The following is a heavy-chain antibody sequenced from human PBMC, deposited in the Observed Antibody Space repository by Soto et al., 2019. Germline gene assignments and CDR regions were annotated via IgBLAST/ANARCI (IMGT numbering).Heavy chain of an antibody. J-gene: IGHJ6*02. D-gene: IGHD6-6*01. V-gene: IGHV4-31*03. CDR2: IYYSGST. CDR3: AREGAAPYYYYGMDV. Sequence: SETLSLTCTVSGGSISSGGYFWSWIRQHPGKGLEWIGFIYYSGSTYYNPSLKSRVTISVDTSKNQFSLKLSSVTAADAAVYYCAREGAAPYYYYGMDVWGQGTTVT. CDR1: GGSISSGGYF.